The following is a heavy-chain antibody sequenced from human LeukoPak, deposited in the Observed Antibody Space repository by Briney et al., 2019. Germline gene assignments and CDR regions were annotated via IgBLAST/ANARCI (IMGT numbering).Heavy chain of an antibody. J-gene: IGHJ4*02. CDR1: GYTFTSYG. Sequence: GASVTVSCKASGYTFTSYGISWVRQAPGQGLDWMGWISAYNGNTSYAQKLQGRVTMTTDTSTSTAYMELRSLRSDDTAVYYCARDHSDFGNFDYWGQGTLVTVSS. CDR3: ARDHSDFGNFDY. D-gene: IGHD4-11*01. CDR2: ISAYNGNT. V-gene: IGHV1-18*01.